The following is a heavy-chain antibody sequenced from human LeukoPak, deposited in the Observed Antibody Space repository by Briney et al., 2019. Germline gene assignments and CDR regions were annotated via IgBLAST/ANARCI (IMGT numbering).Heavy chain of an antibody. CDR1: GFTVSSNE. D-gene: IGHD2-15*01. V-gene: IGHV3-23*01. J-gene: IGHJ6*03. Sequence: PGGSLRLSCAASGFTVSSNEMSWVRQAPGKGPEWVSSISSTGGTTYYADSVKGRFTISRDNSKNTLYLQMNSLRAEDTAIYYCAKNGDRGAYCTGGTCYPYFYYYMDVWGKGTTVTI. CDR3: AKNGDRGAYCTGGTCYPYFYYYMDV. CDR2: ISSTGGTT.